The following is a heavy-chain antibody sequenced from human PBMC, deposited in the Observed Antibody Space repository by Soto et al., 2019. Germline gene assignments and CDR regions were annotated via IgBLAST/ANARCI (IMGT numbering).Heavy chain of an antibody. CDR3: AKDLGYDYIWGSYRSWDYYYYMDV. Sequence: GGSLRLSCAASGFTFSSYAMSWVRQAPGKGLEWVSAISGSGGSTYYADSVKGRFTISRDNSKNTLYLQMNSLIADDTSVYYCAKDLGYDYIWGSYRSWDYYYYMDVWGKGTTVTVSS. CDR2: ISGSGGST. J-gene: IGHJ6*03. D-gene: IGHD3-16*02. V-gene: IGHV3-23*01. CDR1: GFTFSSYA.